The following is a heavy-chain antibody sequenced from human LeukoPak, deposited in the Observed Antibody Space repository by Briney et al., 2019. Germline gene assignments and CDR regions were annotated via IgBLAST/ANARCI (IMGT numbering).Heavy chain of an antibody. CDR1: GGSISSHY. CDR2: IYYRGST. V-gene: IGHV4-59*11. CDR3: ARRFLDYDFWSGYWLFDP. Sequence: SETLSLTCTVSGGSISSHYWSWIRQPPGKGREWIGYIYYRGSTNYKPSLKSGVPISGDTSKNPFPLKLSSVTAAETAVDYCARRFLDYDFWSGYWLFDPWGERTLVTVSS. J-gene: IGHJ5*02. D-gene: IGHD3-3*01.